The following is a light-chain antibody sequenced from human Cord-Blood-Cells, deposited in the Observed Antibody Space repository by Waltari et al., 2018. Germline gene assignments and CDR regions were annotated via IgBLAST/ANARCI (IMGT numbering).Light chain of an antibody. J-gene: IGLJ1*01. CDR1: SGDVGRYNL. V-gene: IGLV2-23*01. CDR3: CSYAGSSTYV. Sequence: QSALTEPASASGCPGQSIISSCYGPSGDVGRYNLVSWYQPHPGKAPKLMIYEGSKRPSGVSKRFSGSKSGNTASLTISGLQAEDEADYYCCSYAGSSTYVFGTGTKVTVL. CDR2: EGS.